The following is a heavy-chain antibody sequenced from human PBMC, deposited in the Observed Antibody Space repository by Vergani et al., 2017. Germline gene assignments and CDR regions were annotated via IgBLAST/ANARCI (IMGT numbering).Heavy chain of an antibody. CDR1: GFTFSSYS. J-gene: IGHJ6*02. D-gene: IGHD5-12*01. CDR2: ISSSSSYI. V-gene: IGHV3-21*01. Sequence: EVQLVESGGGLVKPGGSLRLSCAASGFTFSSYSMNWVRQAPGKGLEWVSSISSSSSYIYYADSVKGRLTISRDNAKNSLYLQMNSLRAEDTAVYYCARDSRPYSGYDSGGDLYYYYYGMDVWGQGP. CDR3: ARDSRPYSGYDSGGDLYYYYYGMDV.